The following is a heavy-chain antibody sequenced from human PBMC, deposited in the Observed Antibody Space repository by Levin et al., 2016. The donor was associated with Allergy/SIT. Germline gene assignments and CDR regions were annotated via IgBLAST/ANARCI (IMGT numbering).Heavy chain of an antibody. CDR3: ARRKGVTGTRRDAFDI. D-gene: IGHD1-1*01. CDR2: IYPGNSET. J-gene: IGHJ3*02. Sequence: VRQMPGKGLEWMGVIYPGNSETKYSPSFEGHVTLSADKYISTAYLQWSSLKASDTAMYYCARRKGVTGTRRDAFDIWGQGTMVTVSS. V-gene: IGHV5-51*01.